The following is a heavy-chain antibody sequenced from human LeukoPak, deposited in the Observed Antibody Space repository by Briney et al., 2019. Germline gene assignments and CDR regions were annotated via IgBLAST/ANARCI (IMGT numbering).Heavy chain of an antibody. Sequence: SETLSLTCTVSGYSISSGYYWGWIRQPPGKGLEWIGSIYHSGSTYYNPSLKSRVTISVDTSKNQFSLKLSSVTAADTAVYYCARVPDGDIPFDYWGQGTLVTVSS. D-gene: IGHD4-17*01. CDR2: IYHSGST. V-gene: IGHV4-38-2*02. J-gene: IGHJ4*02. CDR1: GYSISSGYY. CDR3: ARVPDGDIPFDY.